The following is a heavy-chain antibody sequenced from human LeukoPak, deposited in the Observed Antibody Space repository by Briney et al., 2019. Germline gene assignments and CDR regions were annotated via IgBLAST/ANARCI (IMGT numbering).Heavy chain of an antibody. CDR3: ARASSRKRAYYFDY. CDR1: GGSISSSIYY. V-gene: IGHV4-39*07. D-gene: IGHD1-14*01. Sequence: SETLSLTCTVSGGSISSSIYYWGWIRQPPGTGLEWIGSIYYSGSTYYNPSLKSRVTISVDTSKNQFSLKLSSVTAADTAMYYCARASSRKRAYYFDYWGQGTLVTVSS. CDR2: IYYSGST. J-gene: IGHJ4*02.